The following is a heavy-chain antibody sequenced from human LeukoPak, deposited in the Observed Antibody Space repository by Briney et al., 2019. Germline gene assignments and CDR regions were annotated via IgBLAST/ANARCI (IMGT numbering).Heavy chain of an antibody. D-gene: IGHD6-19*01. CDR1: GFTFSSYA. J-gene: IGHJ6*02. CDR3: AKVGKYTQWLVRGYYYGMDV. Sequence: PGGSLRLSCAASGFTFSSYAMSWVRQAPGKGLEWVSAISGSGGSTYYADSVKGRFTISRDNSKNTLYLQMNSLRAEDTAVYYCAKVGKYTQWLVRGYYYGMDVWGQGTTVTVSS. CDR2: ISGSGGST. V-gene: IGHV3-23*01.